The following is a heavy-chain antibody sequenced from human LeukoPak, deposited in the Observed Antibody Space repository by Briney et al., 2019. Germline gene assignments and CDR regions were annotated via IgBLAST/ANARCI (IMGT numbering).Heavy chain of an antibody. V-gene: IGHV4-59*01. CDR2: IYYSGRT. J-gene: IGHJ6*02. CDR1: GDSISGYY. Sequence: SETLSLTCTVSGDSISGYYWSWIRQPPGKGLEWIGYIYYSGRTDYNPSLKSRVTISGDTSKNQFSLKLNSVTAVDTAMYYCARSRQEYYYSMDVWGQGTTVTVSS. CDR3: ARSRQEYYYSMDV.